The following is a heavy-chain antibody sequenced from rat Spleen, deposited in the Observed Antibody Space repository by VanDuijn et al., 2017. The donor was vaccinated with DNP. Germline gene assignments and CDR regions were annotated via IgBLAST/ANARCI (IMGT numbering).Heavy chain of an antibody. J-gene: IGHJ2*01. D-gene: IGHD4-3*01. CDR2: ISRGGST. CDR3: GRLYNSGIDY. Sequence: QVQLKESGPGLVQPSQTLSLTCTVSGFSLTSYGVNWVRQPPGKGLEWIAVISRGGSTYYNSALKSRLNISRDTSKSQVFLKMNRLQTEDTAMYFCGRLYNSGIDYWGQGVMVTVSS. CDR1: GFSLTSYG. V-gene: IGHV2S12*01.